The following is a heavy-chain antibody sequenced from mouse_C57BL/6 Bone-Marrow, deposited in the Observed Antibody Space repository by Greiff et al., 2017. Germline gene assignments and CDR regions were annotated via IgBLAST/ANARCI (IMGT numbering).Heavy chain of an antibody. J-gene: IGHJ1*03. CDR2: IDPSDSYT. CDR3: ARSVMCDGSSEWYFDV. Sequence: QVQLQQPGAELVRPGTSVKLSCKASGYTFTSYWMHCVKQRPGQGLEWIGVIDPSDSYTNYNQKFKGKATLTVDTSSSTAYMQLSSLTSEDSAVYYCARSVMCDGSSEWYFDVWGTGTTVTVSS. D-gene: IGHD1-1*01. V-gene: IGHV1-59*01. CDR1: GYTFTSYW.